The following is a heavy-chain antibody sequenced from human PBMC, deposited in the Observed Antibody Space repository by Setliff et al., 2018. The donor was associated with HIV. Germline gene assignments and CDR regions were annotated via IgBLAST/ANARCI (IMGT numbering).Heavy chain of an antibody. Sequence: PSETLSLTCAVYGGSFSGYLWSWVRQPSGKGLEWIGEINHSGTTNYSPSLKSRLTISVDTSKNQFSLKLTSMIAADTAMFYCARGRGPMGGDAFDIWGQGTMVTVSS. J-gene: IGHJ3*02. CDR1: GGSFSGYL. CDR3: ARGRGPMGGDAFDI. CDR2: INHSGTT. V-gene: IGHV4-34*01. D-gene: IGHD3-10*01.